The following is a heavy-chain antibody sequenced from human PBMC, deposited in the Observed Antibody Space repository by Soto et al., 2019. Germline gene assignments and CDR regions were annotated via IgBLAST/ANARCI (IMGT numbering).Heavy chain of an antibody. CDR2: IYYSGST. J-gene: IGHJ6*03. CDR1: GGSISSSSYY. V-gene: IGHV4-39*01. Sequence: QLQLQESGPGLVKPSETLSLTCTVSGGSISSSSYYWGWIRQPPGKGLEWIGSIYYSGSTYYNPSLKSRVTISVDPSQNQFSLKLSSVTAADTAVYYCARLDIVVVPAASYYMDVWGKGTTVTVSS. D-gene: IGHD2-2*01. CDR3: ARLDIVVVPAASYYMDV.